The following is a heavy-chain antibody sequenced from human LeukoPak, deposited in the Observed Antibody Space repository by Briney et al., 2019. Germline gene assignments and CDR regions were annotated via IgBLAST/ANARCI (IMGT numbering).Heavy chain of an antibody. V-gene: IGHV4-39*01. Sequence: SETLSLTCTVSGGSFNSGSHYWGWIRQPPGKELEWIGSIYYNGGTYYSPSLNSRVTISIDTSKSQFSLKLSSVTAADTAIYYCARHAYYFQSGDYYYFFDYWGQGTLVTVSS. CDR3: ARHAYYFQSGDYYYFFDY. CDR1: GGSFNSGSHY. D-gene: IGHD3-22*01. CDR2: IYYNGGT. J-gene: IGHJ4*02.